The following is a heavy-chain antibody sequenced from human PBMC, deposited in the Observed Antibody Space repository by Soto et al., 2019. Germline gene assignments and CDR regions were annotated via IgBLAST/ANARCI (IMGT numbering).Heavy chain of an antibody. V-gene: IGHV3-30*18. CDR1: GFTFSSYG. J-gene: IGHJ4*02. CDR3: AKDDGLWYLDY. Sequence: QVHVVESGGGVVLPGRSLRLSCATSGFTFSSYGMHWVRQAPGKGLEWVAVMSYDGSNTYYGESVKGRFTISRDNSKNTLYLQMNSLRAEDTAVYYCAKDDGLWYLDYWGQGILATVSS. D-gene: IGHD5-18*01. CDR2: MSYDGSNT.